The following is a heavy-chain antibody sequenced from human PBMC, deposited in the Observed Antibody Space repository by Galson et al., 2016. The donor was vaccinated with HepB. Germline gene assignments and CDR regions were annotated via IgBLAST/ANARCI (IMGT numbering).Heavy chain of an antibody. J-gene: IGHJ4*02. CDR1: GGSISSGGFY. V-gene: IGHV4-31*03. Sequence: TLSLTCSVSGGSISSGGFYWTWVRQHPEKGLEWIGYVHFTGSTDYNPSLKSRVTISIDTSKNQFSLKLNSVTAADTAVYYCVRGSFDVLTGYGNLDYWGQGTLVTVSS. D-gene: IGHD3-9*01. CDR2: VHFTGST. CDR3: VRGSFDVLTGYGNLDY.